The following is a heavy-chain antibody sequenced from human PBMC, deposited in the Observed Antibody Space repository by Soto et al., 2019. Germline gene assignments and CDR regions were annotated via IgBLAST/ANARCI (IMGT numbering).Heavy chain of an antibody. CDR1: GFTFSSYA. CDR3: VKPHNWNSLFSWFDP. V-gene: IGHV3-64D*06. D-gene: IGHD1-7*01. J-gene: IGHJ5*02. CDR2: ISSNGGST. Sequence: PGGSLRLSCSASGFTFSSYAMHWVRQAPGKGLEYVSAISSNGGSTYYADPVKGRFTISRGNSKNTLYLQMSSLRAEDTAVYYCVKPHNWNSLFSWFDPWGQGTLVTVSS.